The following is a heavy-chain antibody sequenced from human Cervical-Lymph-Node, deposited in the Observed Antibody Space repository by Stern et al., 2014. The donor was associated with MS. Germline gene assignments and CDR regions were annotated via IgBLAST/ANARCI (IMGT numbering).Heavy chain of an antibody. D-gene: IGHD3-10*01. CDR3: ARGALLSFGGSRHYYGMDV. Sequence: VQLVQSGGGLVQPGGSLRLSCAASGFTFSSYDMQWVRQVTGKSLEWVSGIGTAGDTYYADSVKGRFTMSRENVKNSLYLQMNSLRAGDTAVYYCARGALLSFGGSRHYYGMDVWGQGTTVTVS. CDR2: IGTAGDT. J-gene: IGHJ6*02. V-gene: IGHV3-13*01. CDR1: GFTFSSYD.